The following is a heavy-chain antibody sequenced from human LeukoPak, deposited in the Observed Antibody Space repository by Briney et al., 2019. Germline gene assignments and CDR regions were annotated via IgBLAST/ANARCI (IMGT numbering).Heavy chain of an antibody. CDR3: ASSLPAAILGAFDI. Sequence: PSQTLSLTCTVSGGSISSGDYYWSWIRPPPGKGLEWIGYIYYSGSTYYNPSLKSRVTISVDTSKNQFSLKLSSVTAAGTAVYYCASSLPAAILGAFDIWGQGTMVTVSS. V-gene: IGHV4-30-4*08. CDR2: IYYSGST. J-gene: IGHJ3*02. D-gene: IGHD2-2*01. CDR1: GGSISSGDYY.